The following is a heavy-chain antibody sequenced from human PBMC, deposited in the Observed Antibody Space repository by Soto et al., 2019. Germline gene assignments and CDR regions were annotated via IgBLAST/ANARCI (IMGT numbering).Heavy chain of an antibody. CDR3: ERHRGPTGPNY. D-gene: IGHD3-10*01. CDR2: MYHSGNT. V-gene: IGHV4-39*01. CDR1: GDAIRSNNYY. J-gene: IGHJ4*02. Sequence: QLQLQESGPGLVKPSETLSLTCSVSGDAIRSNNYYWGWIRQPPGKGLEWIGSMYHSGNTYHNPSIKSRVTISVDTSKNQLSLNLRSVTAADTAVYYCERHRGPTGPNYWGQGTLVTVSS.